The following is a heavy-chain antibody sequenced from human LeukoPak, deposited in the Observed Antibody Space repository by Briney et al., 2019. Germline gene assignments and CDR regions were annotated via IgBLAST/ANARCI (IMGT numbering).Heavy chain of an antibody. V-gene: IGHV3-23*01. CDR2: ISGSGGST. CDR1: GITFSSYG. D-gene: IGHD2-15*01. Sequence: GGSLRLSCAASGITFSSYGMSWVRQAPGKGLEWVSAISGSGGSTYYADSVKGRFTISRDNSKNTLYLQMNSLRAEDTAVYYCAKDIVVVVAATFVSDYWGQGTLVTVSS. J-gene: IGHJ4*02. CDR3: AKDIVVVVAATFVSDY.